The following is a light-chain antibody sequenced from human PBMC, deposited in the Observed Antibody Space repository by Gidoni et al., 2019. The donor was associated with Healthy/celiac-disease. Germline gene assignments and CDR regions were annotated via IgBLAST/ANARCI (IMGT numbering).Light chain of an antibody. J-gene: IGLJ3*02. CDR3: AAWDDSLNGWV. CDR1: SSNIGSNT. V-gene: IGLV1-44*01. Sequence: QSVLTQPPSASGPPGQRVTVSCSGSSSNIGSNTVNWYHQLPGTAPKLLIYSNTQRPSVVPDRFSGSKSGTSASLAISGLQSEDEADYYCAAWDDSLNGWVFGGGTKLTVL. CDR2: SNT.